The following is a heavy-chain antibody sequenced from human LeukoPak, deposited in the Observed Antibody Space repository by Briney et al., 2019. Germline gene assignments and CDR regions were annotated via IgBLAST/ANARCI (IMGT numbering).Heavy chain of an antibody. Sequence: GGSLRLSCAAPGFTFSSYAMHWVRQAPGKGLEWVSGISGSGGSTYYADSVKGRFTISRDNSKNTLYLQMDSLRAEDTAIYYCAKSATPWLPPFPYWGQGTLVTVSS. D-gene: IGHD5-12*01. CDR3: AKSATPWLPPFPY. J-gene: IGHJ4*02. CDR1: GFTFSSYA. V-gene: IGHV3-23*01. CDR2: ISGSGGST.